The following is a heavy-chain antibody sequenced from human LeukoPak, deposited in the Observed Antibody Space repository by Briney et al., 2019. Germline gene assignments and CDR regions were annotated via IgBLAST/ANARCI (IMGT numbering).Heavy chain of an antibody. J-gene: IGHJ6*03. V-gene: IGHV4-39*07. D-gene: IGHD3-3*02. CDR2: INHSGST. CDR1: GGSISSSSYY. Sequence: PSETLSLTCTVSGGSISSSSYYWSWIRQPPGRGLEWIGEINHSGSTNYNPSLKSRVTISVDTSKNQFSLKLSSVTAADTAVYYCARGHFWSGYYPYYYYYYMDVWGKGTTVTVSS. CDR3: ARGHFWSGYYPYYYYYYMDV.